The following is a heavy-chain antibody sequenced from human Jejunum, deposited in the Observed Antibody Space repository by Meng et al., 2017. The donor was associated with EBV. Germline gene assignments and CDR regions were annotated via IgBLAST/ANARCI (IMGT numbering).Heavy chain of an antibody. D-gene: IGHD6-19*01. CDR2: LSPDGSTT. CDR1: GFTFTNYW. Sequence: EXQLVEXXXGLVQPGXSLRLSCAASGFTFTNYWMHWVRQAPGKGLVWVSRLSPDGSTTNYADSVKGRFTISRDNAKNTLSLQMNSLRADDMAVYFCARGASSGYRIDYWGPGTLVTVSS. CDR3: ARGASSGYRIDY. J-gene: IGHJ4*02. V-gene: IGHV3-74*01.